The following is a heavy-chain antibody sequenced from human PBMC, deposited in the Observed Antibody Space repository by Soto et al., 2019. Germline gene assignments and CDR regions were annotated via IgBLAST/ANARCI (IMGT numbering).Heavy chain of an antibody. CDR2: IIPVFETR. Sequence: QVQLVQSGAEVKKPGSSVKVSCRASGGSFRNYVMSWVRQAPGQGLEWMGGIIPVFETRTYAQKFQGRVTFTADASTDTVYMELSSLRSEDTAIYYCARDPSTVNKLIGVWFDPWGQGTLVTVSS. J-gene: IGHJ5*02. CDR1: GGSFRNYV. D-gene: IGHD4-4*01. V-gene: IGHV1-69*01. CDR3: ARDPSTVNKLIGVWFDP.